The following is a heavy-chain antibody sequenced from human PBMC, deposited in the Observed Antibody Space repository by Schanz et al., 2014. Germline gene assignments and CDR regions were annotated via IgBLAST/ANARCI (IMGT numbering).Heavy chain of an antibody. J-gene: IGHJ6*02. CDR2: IFFRGST. CDR3: YGMDV. V-gene: IGHV4-30-4*07. CDR1: GGSISSGGYS. Sequence: QVQLQASGPGLVKPSQTLSLTCAVSGGSISSGGYSWSWIRQPPGKGLEWIGYIFFRGSTYYNPSPKSRVTIPIDTSKNQFSLRLTSVTAADTAVYYCYGMDVWGQGTTVTVSS.